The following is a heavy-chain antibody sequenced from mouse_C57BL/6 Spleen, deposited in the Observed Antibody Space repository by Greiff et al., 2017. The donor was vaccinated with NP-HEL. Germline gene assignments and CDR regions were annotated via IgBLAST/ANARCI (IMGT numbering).Heavy chain of an antibody. CDR3: AGQGGWGCFAY. V-gene: IGHV1-82*01. CDR1: GYAFSSSW. D-gene: IGHD3-3*01. J-gene: IGHJ3*01. Sequence: QVQLKQSGPELVKPGASVKISCKASGYAFSSSWMNWVKQRPGKGLEWIGRIYPGDGDTNYNGKFKGKATLTADKSSSRAYMQLSSLTSEASAVYCCAGQGGWGCFAYWGQGTLVTVSA. CDR2: IYPGDGDT.